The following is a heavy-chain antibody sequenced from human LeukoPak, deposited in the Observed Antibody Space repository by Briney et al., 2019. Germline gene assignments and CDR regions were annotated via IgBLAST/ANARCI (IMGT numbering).Heavy chain of an antibody. V-gene: IGHV3-48*01. Sequence: AGGSLRLSCAASGFTFSSYSMNWVRQAPGKGLEWVSYISSYSNTMYYADSVKGRFTISRDNAKNSLYLQMNSLRAEDMAVYYCARDSAMITSWDYWGQGTLVTVSS. CDR1: GFTFSSYS. D-gene: IGHD5-18*01. CDR3: ARDSAMITSWDY. J-gene: IGHJ4*02. CDR2: ISSYSNTM.